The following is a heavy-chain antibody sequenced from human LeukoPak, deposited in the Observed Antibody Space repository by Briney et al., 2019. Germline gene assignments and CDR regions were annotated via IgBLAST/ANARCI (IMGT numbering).Heavy chain of an antibody. D-gene: IGHD6-19*01. CDR2: IIPIFGTA. CDR3: ARDRGSGWYYFDY. V-gene: IGHV1-69*13. Sequence: ASVKVSCKASGGTFSSCAISWVRQAPGQGLEWMGGIIPIFGTANYAQKFQGRVTITADESTSTAYMELSSLRSEDTAVYYCARDRGSGWYYFDYWGQGTLVTVSS. J-gene: IGHJ4*02. CDR1: GGTFSSCA.